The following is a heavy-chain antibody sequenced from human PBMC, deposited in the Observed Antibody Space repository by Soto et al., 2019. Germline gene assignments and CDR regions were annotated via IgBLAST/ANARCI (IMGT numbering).Heavy chain of an antibody. CDR1: GGTFSSYA. J-gene: IGHJ3*02. V-gene: IGHV1-69*13. CDR2: IIPIFGTA. CDR3: ARDLKMITGFDI. Sequence: GASVKVSCKASGGTFSSYAISWVRQAPGQGLEWMGGIIPIFGTANYAQKFQGRVTITADGSTSTAYMELSSLRSEDTAVYYCARDLKMITGFDIWGQGTMVTVSS. D-gene: IGHD3-16*01.